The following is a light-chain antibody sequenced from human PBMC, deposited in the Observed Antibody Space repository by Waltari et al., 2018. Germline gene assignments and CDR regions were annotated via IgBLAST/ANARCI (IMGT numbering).Light chain of an antibody. Sequence: QPALTQPPSASGSPGQSVTISCTGTNSDVGGYNYVSWYQQHPGEAPKLMIYEVTKRPSGVPSLFSGSKSDNMAALSVSGLQAEDEAAYYCSSFSGSNNYNVVFGGGTKLTVL. V-gene: IGLV2-8*01. J-gene: IGLJ2*01. CDR3: SSFSGSNNYNVV. CDR1: NSDVGGYNY. CDR2: EVT.